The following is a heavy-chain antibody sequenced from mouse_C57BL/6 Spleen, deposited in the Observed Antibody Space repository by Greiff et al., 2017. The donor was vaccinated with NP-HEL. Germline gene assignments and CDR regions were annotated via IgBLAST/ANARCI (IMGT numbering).Heavy chain of an antibody. V-gene: IGHV1-55*01. CDR3: ARGNYYSNLDY. CDR2: IYPGSGST. Sequence: QVHVKQPGAELVKPGASVKMSCKASGYTFTSYWITWVKQRPGQGLEWIGDIYPGSGSTNYNEKFKSKATLTVDTSSSTAYMQLSSLTSEDSAVYYCARGNYYSNLDYWGQGTTLTVSS. CDR1: GYTFTSYW. J-gene: IGHJ2*01. D-gene: IGHD2-5*01.